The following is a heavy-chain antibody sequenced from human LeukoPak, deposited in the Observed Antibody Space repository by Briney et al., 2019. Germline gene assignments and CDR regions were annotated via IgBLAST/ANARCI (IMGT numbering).Heavy chain of an antibody. Sequence: GASVKVSCKASGYTFTSYDINWVRQATGQGLEWMGWMNPNSGNTGYAQKFQGRVTITRNTSISTAYMELSSLRSEDTAVYYCARDLDPDYYGSGASQNFDPWGQGTLVTVSS. CDR3: ARDLDPDYYGSGASQNFDP. D-gene: IGHD3-10*01. CDR1: GYTFTSYD. V-gene: IGHV1-8*03. J-gene: IGHJ5*02. CDR2: MNPNSGNT.